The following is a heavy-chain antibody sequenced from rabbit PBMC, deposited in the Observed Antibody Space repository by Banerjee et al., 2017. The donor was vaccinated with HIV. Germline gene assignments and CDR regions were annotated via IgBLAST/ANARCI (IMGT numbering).Heavy chain of an antibody. CDR3: ARDLAGVIGWNFSL. J-gene: IGHJ4*01. CDR1: GFDFSSNA. CDR2: INTSSGNT. V-gene: IGHV1S45*01. Sequence: QEQLEESGGDLVQPEGSLTLTCTASGFDFSSNAMCWVRQAPGKGLEWIACINTSSGNTVYASWAKGRFTISKTSSTTVTLQMTSLTAADTATYFCARDLAGVIGWNFSLWGQGTLVTVS. D-gene: IGHD4-1*01.